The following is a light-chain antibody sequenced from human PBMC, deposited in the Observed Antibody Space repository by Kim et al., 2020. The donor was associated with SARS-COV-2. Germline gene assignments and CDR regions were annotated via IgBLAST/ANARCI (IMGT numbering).Light chain of an antibody. CDR2: YDS. CDR1: NIGSKS. CDR3: QVWDSSSDHLYV. J-gene: IGLJ1*01. V-gene: IGLV3-21*04. Sequence: SYELTQPPSVSVAPGKTARITCGGNNIGSKSVHWYQQKPGQAPVVVINYDSDRPSGIPERFSGSNSGNTATLTISRVEAGDEADYYCQVWDSSSDHLYVFGTGTKVTVL.